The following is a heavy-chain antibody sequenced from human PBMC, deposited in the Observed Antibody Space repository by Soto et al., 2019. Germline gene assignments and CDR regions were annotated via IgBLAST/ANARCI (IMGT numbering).Heavy chain of an antibody. J-gene: IGHJ6*02. D-gene: IGHD3-22*01. CDR1: GFTFSGYA. V-gene: IGHV3-33*01. CDR2: TYYDGNNK. Sequence: QVQLVESGGGVVQPGRSLRLSCAASGFTFSGYAMHWVRQAPGKGLEWVALTYYDGNNKYYADSVKGRFTISRDNSRNTLYRQMNSLRAEDTAVYYCARRPGSGSSGVYAMDVWGQGTMVTVSS. CDR3: ARRPGSGSSGVYAMDV.